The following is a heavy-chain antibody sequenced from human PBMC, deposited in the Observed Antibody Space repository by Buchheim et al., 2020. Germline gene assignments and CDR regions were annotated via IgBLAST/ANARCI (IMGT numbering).Heavy chain of an antibody. Sequence: EVQLVESGGGLVQPGGSLRLSCAASEFTFSTYWMSWVRQAPGKGLEWVANIKQDGSEKYYVDSVKGRFTISRDNAKNSSYLQMNSLRAEDTAVYYCARGLGTGTPIDYWGQGTL. V-gene: IGHV3-7*01. CDR2: IKQDGSEK. J-gene: IGHJ4*02. D-gene: IGHD1-1*01. CDR1: EFTFSTYW. CDR3: ARGLGTGTPIDY.